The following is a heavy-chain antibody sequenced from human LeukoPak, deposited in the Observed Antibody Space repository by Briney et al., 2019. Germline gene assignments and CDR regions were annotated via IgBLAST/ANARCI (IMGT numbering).Heavy chain of an antibody. Sequence: ASVKVSCKASGYTFTSYAMHWVRQAPGQGLEWMGWINGGNGNTKYSQEFQGRVTITRDTSASTAYMEMSSLTSEDMAVYYCARDGRRHGSGSYSVGFDYWGQGTLVTVSS. CDR2: INGGNGNT. CDR1: GYTFTSYA. J-gene: IGHJ4*02. D-gene: IGHD3-10*01. V-gene: IGHV1-3*03. CDR3: ARDGRRHGSGSYSVGFDY.